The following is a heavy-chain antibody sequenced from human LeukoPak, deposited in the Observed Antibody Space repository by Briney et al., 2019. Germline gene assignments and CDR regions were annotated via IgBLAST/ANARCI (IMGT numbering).Heavy chain of an antibody. CDR3: ARDRAMVRGLDAFDI. CDR1: GGSISSYY. D-gene: IGHD3-10*01. CDR2: IYTSEST. V-gene: IGHV4-4*07. J-gene: IGHJ3*02. Sequence: SETLSLTCTVSGGSISSYYRGWIRQPAGKGLEWIGRIYTSESTNYNPSLKSRVTMSVDTSKNQFSLKLSSVTAADTAVYYCARDRAMVRGLDAFDIWGQGTMVTVSS.